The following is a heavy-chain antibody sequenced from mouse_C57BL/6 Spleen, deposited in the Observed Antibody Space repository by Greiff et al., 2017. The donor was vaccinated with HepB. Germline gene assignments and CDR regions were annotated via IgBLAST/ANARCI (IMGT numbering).Heavy chain of an antibody. Sequence: QVQLQQSGAELVMPGASVKLSCKASGYTFTSYWMHWVKQRPGQGLEWIGEIDPSDSYTNYNQKFKGKSTLTVDKSSSTAYMQLSSLTSEESAVYYFARRDGYSHWYFDVWGTGTTVTVSS. V-gene: IGHV1-69*01. CDR3: ARRDGYSHWYFDV. CDR2: IDPSDSYT. J-gene: IGHJ1*03. D-gene: IGHD2-3*01. CDR1: GYTFTSYW.